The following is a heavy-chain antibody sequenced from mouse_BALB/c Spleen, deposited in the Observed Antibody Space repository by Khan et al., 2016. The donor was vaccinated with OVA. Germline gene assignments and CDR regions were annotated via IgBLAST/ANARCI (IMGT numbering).Heavy chain of an antibody. CDR2: IWGEGST. V-gene: IGHV2-6-7*01. D-gene: IGHD1-2*01. CDR3: ARERGRRRAMKY. CDR1: GFSLTGYG. J-gene: IGHJ4*01. Sequence: QVQLKESGPGLVAPSQSLSITCTVSGFSLTGYGVNWVRQPPGTGLEWLGMIWGEGSTDYNSALKSRLSISKDNSKSQVFLNMNNLYTDDTARYYCARERGRRRAMKYWGQGTSVTVSS.